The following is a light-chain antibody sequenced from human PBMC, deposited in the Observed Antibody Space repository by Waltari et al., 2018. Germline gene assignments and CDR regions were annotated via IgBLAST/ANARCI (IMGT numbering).Light chain of an antibody. Sequence: QSALTQPASVSGSPGQSITIPCTGSSSAVGGYSLVCWYQQHPGKTPKLMIYPVTKRPSGVSHRFSGSKSGNTASLTISGLQTEDEADYYCCSYAGSTTSSVVFGTGTKVIVL. V-gene: IGLV2-23*02. CDR2: PVT. CDR1: SSAVGGYSL. J-gene: IGLJ1*01. CDR3: CSYAGSTTSSVV.